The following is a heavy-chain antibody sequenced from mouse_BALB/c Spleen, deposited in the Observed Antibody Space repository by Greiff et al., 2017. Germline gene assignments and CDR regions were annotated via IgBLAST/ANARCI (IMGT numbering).Heavy chain of an antibody. CDR2: IDPANGNT. D-gene: IGHD1-1*01. V-gene: IGHV14-3*02. Sequence: EVHLVESGAELVKPGASVKLSCTASGFNIKDTYMHWVKQRPEQGLEWIGRIDPANGNTKYDPKFQGKATITADTSSNTAYLQLSSLTSEDTAVYYCARNYGSSHYYAMDYWGQGTSVTVSS. J-gene: IGHJ4*01. CDR1: GFNIKDTY. CDR3: ARNYGSSHYYAMDY.